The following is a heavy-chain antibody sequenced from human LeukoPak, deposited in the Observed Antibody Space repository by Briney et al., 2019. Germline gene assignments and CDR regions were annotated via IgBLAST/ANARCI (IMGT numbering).Heavy chain of an antibody. Sequence: GRSLRLSCAASGFTFSGYGMHWVRQAPGKGLEWVAVISYDGSNKYYADSVKGRFTISRDNSKNTLYLQMNSLRAEDTAVYYCARGLAAFDYWGQGTLVTVSS. D-gene: IGHD6-13*01. CDR2: ISYDGSNK. J-gene: IGHJ4*02. CDR1: GFTFSGYG. CDR3: ARGLAAFDY. V-gene: IGHV3-30*03.